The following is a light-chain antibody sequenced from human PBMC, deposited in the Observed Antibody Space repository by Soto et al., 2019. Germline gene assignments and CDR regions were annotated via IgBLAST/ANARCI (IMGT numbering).Light chain of an antibody. V-gene: IGLV2-14*01. Sequence: QSVLTQPASVSGSPGQSITISCTGTSSDIGGYYYVSWYQHHPGKAPKLMIYQVTNRPSGVSHRFSGSKSGNTASLTISGLQAEDEADYYCTSYSSSSTFYAFGAGTKVTVL. CDR3: TSYSSSSTFYA. CDR2: QVT. CDR1: SSDIGGYYY. J-gene: IGLJ1*01.